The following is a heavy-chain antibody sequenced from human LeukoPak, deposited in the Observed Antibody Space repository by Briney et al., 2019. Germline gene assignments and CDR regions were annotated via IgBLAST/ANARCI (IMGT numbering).Heavy chain of an antibody. CDR3: ARYYYGSGSYYQRGYFDY. V-gene: IGHV4-34*01. J-gene: IGHJ4*02. CDR1: GGSFSGYC. D-gene: IGHD3-10*01. CDR2: INHSGST. Sequence: PSETLSLTCAVYGGSFSGYCWSWIRQPPGKGLEWIGEINHSGSTNYNPSLKSRVTISVDTSKNQFSLKLSSVTAADTAVYYCARYYYGSGSYYQRGYFDYWGQGTLVTVSS.